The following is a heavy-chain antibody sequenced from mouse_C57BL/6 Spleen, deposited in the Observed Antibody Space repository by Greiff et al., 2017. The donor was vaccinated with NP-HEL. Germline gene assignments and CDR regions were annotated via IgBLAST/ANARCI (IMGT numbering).Heavy chain of an antibody. D-gene: IGHD1-1*01. Sequence: EVKLMESGGGLVQPGGSLSLSCAASGFTFTDYYMSWVRQPPGKALEWLGFIRNKANGYTTEYSASVKGRFTISSDNSQSILYLQMNALRAEDSATYYCARYKGYYGSSLAYWGQGTLVTVSA. CDR3: ARYKGYYGSSLAY. J-gene: IGHJ3*01. CDR2: IRNKANGYTT. V-gene: IGHV7-3*01. CDR1: GFTFTDYY.